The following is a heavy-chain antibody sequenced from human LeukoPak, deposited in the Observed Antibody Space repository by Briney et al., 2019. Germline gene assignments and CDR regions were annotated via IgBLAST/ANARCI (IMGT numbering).Heavy chain of an antibody. CDR2: FYHSGST. V-gene: IGHV4-30-2*01. J-gene: IGHJ4*02. Sequence: PSQTLSLTCAVSVGSISSGGYSWSWIRQPPGKGLEWIGYFYHSGSTYYNPPLKSRVTISVDRSKNQFSLKLSSVTAADTAVYYCARVPVVAVAGLTVEYYFDYWGQGTLVTVSS. D-gene: IGHD6-19*01. CDR3: ARVPVVAVAGLTVEYYFDY. CDR1: VGSISSGGYS.